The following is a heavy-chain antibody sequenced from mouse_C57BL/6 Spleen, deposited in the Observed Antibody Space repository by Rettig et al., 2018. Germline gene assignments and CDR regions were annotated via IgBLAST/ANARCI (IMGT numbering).Heavy chain of an antibody. D-gene: IGHD1-1*01. CDR3: ARESDYYGLARGYFDV. CDR2: T. J-gene: IGHJ1*03. Sequence: TNYNEKFKSKATLTVDKSSSTAYMQLSSLTSEDSAVYYCARESDYYGLARGYFDVWGTGTTVTVSS. V-gene: IGHV1-53*01.